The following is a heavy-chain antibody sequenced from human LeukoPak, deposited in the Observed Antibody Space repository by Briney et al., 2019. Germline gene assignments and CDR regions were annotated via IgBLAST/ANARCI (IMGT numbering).Heavy chain of an antibody. V-gene: IGHV4-59*12. CDR3: ARDRRYCSGGSCYSDYYYGMDV. CDR1: GGSISSDY. CDR2: IYYSGST. Sequence: PSETLSLTCTVSGGSISSDYWNWIRQPLGKGLEWIGYIYYSGSTYYNPSLKSRVTISVDTSKNQFSLKLSSVTAADTAVYYCARDRRYCSGGSCYSDYYYGMDVWGQGTTVTVSS. J-gene: IGHJ6*02. D-gene: IGHD2-15*01.